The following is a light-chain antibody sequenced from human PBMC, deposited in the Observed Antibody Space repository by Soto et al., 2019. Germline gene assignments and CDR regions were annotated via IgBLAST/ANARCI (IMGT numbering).Light chain of an antibody. J-gene: IGKJ1*01. Sequence: IHMTHSPSSLSASVGYEVTITFLASQTIMTYLNWYQLKPGKPPRLLIYAASSLQSGVPSRFSGSGSGTDFTLTISSLQPEDFATYSCQQSYNSPQTFGRGTKVDIK. CDR1: QTIMTY. CDR3: QQSYNSPQT. CDR2: AAS. V-gene: IGKV1-39*01.